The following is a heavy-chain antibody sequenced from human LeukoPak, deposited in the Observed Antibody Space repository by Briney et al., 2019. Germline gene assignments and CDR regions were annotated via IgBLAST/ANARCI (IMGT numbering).Heavy chain of an antibody. D-gene: IGHD3-22*01. J-gene: IGHJ3*02. Sequence: SETLSLTCAVYGGSLSGYYWSWIRQPPGKGLEWIGEINHSGSTNYNPSLKSRVTISVDTSKNQFSLKLSSVTAADTAVYYCARLLRGGRDTPMVTMIVVRAKSGAFDIWGQGTMVTVSS. V-gene: IGHV4-34*01. CDR3: ARLLRGGRDTPMVTMIVVRAKSGAFDI. CDR2: INHSGST. CDR1: GGSLSGYY.